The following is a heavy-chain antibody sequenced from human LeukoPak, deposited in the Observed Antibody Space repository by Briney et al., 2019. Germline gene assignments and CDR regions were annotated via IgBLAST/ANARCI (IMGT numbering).Heavy chain of an antibody. CDR2: ITSGGYTT. V-gene: IGHV3-48*03. J-gene: IGHJ4*02. CDR3: AREASSYAPSEPFYFDY. D-gene: IGHD6-6*01. CDR1: GFSFSSHD. Sequence: GGSLGLSCTDSGFSFSSHDMNWVRQAPGKGLEWVSYITSGGYTTRYAASVKGRFTTSRDNAKNSLYLQRNSLKAEDTAVYYCAREASSYAPSEPFYFDYWGQGTLVTVSS.